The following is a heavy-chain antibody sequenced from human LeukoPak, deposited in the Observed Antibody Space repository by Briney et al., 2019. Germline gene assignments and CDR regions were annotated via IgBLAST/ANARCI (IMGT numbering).Heavy chain of an antibody. V-gene: IGHV3-30*18. CDR3: AKMPGYSSGWYSLINYYMDV. J-gene: IGHJ6*03. CDR2: ISYDGSNK. Sequence: GGTLRLSCAASGFTFSSYGMSWVRQAPGKGLEWVAVISYDGSNKYYADSVKGRFTISRDNSKNTLYLQMNSLRAEDTAVYYCAKMPGYSSGWYSLINYYMDVWGKGTTVTISS. CDR1: GFTFSSYG. D-gene: IGHD6-19*01.